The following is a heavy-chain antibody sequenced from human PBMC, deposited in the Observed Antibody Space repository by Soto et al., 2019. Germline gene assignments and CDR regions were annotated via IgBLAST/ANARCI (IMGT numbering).Heavy chain of an antibody. CDR1: GGAFTNYS. D-gene: IGHD1-20*01. V-gene: IGHV1-69*06. CDR2: IIPLHNTS. CDR3: ASWSNWNPLYYDGLDV. J-gene: IGHJ6*02. Sequence: QVQLLQSGAEVKKPGSSVKVSCKVSGGAFTNYSLNWVRHGPGQGLEWLGGIIPLHNTSNYSLKFLGRVTVTAYISSTTVYMELKSLTSDDTATYYCASWSNWNPLYYDGLDVWGQGTTVTVSS.